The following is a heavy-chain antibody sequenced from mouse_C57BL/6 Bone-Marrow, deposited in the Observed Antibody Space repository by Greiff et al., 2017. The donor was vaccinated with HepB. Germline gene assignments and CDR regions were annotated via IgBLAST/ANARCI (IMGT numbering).Heavy chain of an antibody. D-gene: IGHD2-10*01. Sequence: VQLQQSGAELVKPGASVKISCKASGYAFSSYWMNWVKQRPGKGLEWIGQIYPGDGDTNYNGKFKGKATLTADKSSSTAYMQLSSLTSEDSAVYFCARRSCLLHAMDYWGQGTSVTVSS. CDR2: IYPGDGDT. CDR1: GYAFSSYW. CDR3: ARRSCLLHAMDY. J-gene: IGHJ4*01. V-gene: IGHV1-80*01.